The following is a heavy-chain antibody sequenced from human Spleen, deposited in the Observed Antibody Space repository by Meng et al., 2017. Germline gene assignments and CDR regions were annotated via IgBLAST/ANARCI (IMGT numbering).Heavy chain of an antibody. V-gene: IGHV7-4-1*02. Sequence: VQLVQSGSGLKKPGASVKVSCKASGYSFTAYAMAWVRQVPGQGLEWMGWINTYNGNPTYAQDFTGRFVFSLDTSVSTAYLQISGLKAEDTAVYYCARHRSSSWSDYWGQGTLVTVSS. CDR2: INTYNGNP. CDR3: ARHRSSSWSDY. D-gene: IGHD6-13*01. CDR1: GYSFTAYA. J-gene: IGHJ4*02.